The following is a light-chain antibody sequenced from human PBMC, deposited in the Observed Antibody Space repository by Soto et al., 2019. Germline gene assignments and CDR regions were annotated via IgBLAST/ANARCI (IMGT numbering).Light chain of an antibody. Sequence: DIVMTQSPDSLGVSLGERATINCKSSQSILYNSNSKNYLAWYQQKPGQPPKLLIYWASTRESGVPDRFSGSGSGTDFTLTITSLQAEDVAVYYCQQYYSSPPTFGPGTKVDIK. CDR1: QSILYNSNSKNY. J-gene: IGKJ3*01. CDR2: WAS. CDR3: QQYYSSPPT. V-gene: IGKV4-1*01.